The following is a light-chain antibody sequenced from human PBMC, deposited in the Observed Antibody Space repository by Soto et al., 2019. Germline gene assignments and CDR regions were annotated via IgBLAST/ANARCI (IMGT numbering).Light chain of an antibody. CDR3: AAWDDSLNGRV. V-gene: IGLV1-44*01. CDR2: SNN. Sequence: QPVLTQPPSASGTPGQRVTISCSGTTSNIGRNTANWYQQLPGTAPKLLIYSNNQRPSGVPDRFSGSKSGTSASLAISGLQSEDEADYFCAAWDDSLNGRVFGGGTKLTVL. J-gene: IGLJ3*02. CDR1: TSNIGRNT.